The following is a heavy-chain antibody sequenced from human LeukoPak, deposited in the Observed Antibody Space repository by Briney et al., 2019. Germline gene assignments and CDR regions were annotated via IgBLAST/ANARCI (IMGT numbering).Heavy chain of an antibody. CDR1: GGSFRGYY. CDR2: INRSGST. D-gene: IGHD4-17*01. CDR3: ATTGNDYGDFYFDC. J-gene: IGHJ4*02. Sequence: SETLSLTCDVYGGSFRGYYWSWIRQPPGKGLEWIGEINRSGSTYYNPSLKSRVTISVDTSKNQFSLKLTSVTAADTAVYYCATTGNDYGDFYFDCWGQGTLVTVSS. V-gene: IGHV4-34*01.